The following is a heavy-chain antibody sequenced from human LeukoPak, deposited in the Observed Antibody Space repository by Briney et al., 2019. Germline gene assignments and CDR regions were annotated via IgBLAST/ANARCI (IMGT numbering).Heavy chain of an antibody. CDR3: ARIDKYYYDSSGSPDAFDI. Sequence: GASVKVSCKASGGTFSSYAISWVRQAPGQGLEWMGGIIPIFGTANYAQKFQGRVTITADESTSTAYMELSSLRSEDTAVYYCARIDKYYYDSSGSPDAFDIWGQGTMVTVSS. J-gene: IGHJ3*02. D-gene: IGHD3-22*01. CDR2: IIPIFGTA. V-gene: IGHV1-69*13. CDR1: GGTFSSYA.